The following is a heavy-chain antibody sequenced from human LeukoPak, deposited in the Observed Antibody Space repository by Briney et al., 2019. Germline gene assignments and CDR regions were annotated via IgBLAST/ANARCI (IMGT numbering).Heavy chain of an antibody. J-gene: IGHJ4*02. CDR3: ARGPRSIAVAGWAWFDY. D-gene: IGHD6-19*01. Sequence: SETLSLTCTVSGGSISSNSYYWDWIRQPPGKGLEWIGTIYYSGSTSYNPSLKSRVTISVDTSKNQFSLKLSSVTAADTAVYYCARGPRSIAVAGWAWFDYWGQGTLVTVSS. V-gene: IGHV4-39*07. CDR2: IYYSGST. CDR1: GGSISSNSYY.